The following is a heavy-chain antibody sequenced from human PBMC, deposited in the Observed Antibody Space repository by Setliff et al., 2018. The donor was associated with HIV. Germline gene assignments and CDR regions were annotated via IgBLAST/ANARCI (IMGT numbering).Heavy chain of an antibody. V-gene: IGHV4-34*01. Sequence: SEPLSLTCAVYGGSFSGYYWSWIRQPPGKGLEWIGEINHSGSTNYNPSLKSRVTISVDTSKNQFSLKLSSVTAADTAVYYCARVNEVATIIYYYYSMDVWGKGTTVTVSS. D-gene: IGHD5-12*01. CDR3: ARVNEVATIIYYYYSMDV. J-gene: IGHJ6*03. CDR2: INHSGST. CDR1: GGSFSGYY.